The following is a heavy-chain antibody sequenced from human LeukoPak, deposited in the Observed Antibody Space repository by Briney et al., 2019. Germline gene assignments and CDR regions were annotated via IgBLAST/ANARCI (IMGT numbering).Heavy chain of an antibody. CDR2: TIPIFGTA. J-gene: IGHJ4*02. CDR3: ARSSIIAAAGPYYFDY. D-gene: IGHD6-13*01. Sequence: SVKVSCKASGYTFTSYDINWVRQAPGQGLEWMGGTIPIFGTANYAQKFQGRVTITADKSTSTAYMELSSLRSEDTAVYYCARSSIIAAAGPYYFDYWGQGTLVTVSS. V-gene: IGHV1-69*06. CDR1: GYTFTSYD.